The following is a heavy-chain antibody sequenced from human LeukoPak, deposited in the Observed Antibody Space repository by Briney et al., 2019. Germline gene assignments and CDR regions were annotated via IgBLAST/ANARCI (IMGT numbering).Heavy chain of an antibody. CDR1: GGSFSGYY. D-gene: IGHD3-3*01. CDR2: INHSGST. J-gene: IGHJ4*02. CDR3: ARACYDFWSGYFDY. Sequence: SETLSLTCAVYGGSFSGYYWSWIRQPPGKGLEWIGEINHSGSTNYNPSLKSGVTISVDTSKNQFSLKLSSVTAADTAVYYCARACYDFWSGYFDYWGQGTLVTVSS. V-gene: IGHV4-34*01.